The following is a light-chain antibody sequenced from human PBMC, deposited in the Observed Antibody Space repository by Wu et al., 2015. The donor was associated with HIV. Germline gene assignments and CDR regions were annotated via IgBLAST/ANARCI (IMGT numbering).Light chain of an antibody. V-gene: IGKV3-20*01. Sequence: DIVLTQSPGTLSLSPGERATLSCRAGQSVSSNFLAWYQQKPGQAPRLLIYGASGRATGIPDRFSGSGSGTDFTLIISRVEPEDSAVYYCQRYGSSPLTFGGGTTLEIK. J-gene: IGKJ4*01. CDR2: GAS. CDR1: QSVSSNF. CDR3: QRYGSSPLT.